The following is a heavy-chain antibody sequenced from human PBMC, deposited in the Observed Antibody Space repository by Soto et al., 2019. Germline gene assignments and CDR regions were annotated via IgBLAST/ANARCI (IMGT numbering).Heavy chain of an antibody. Sequence: SETLSLTCAVSGYSLTSGYYCGWIRQPPGKGLGWIGSIYHSGDTYYNPSLKSRVTISVDTSKNHFSLKLTSVTAADTVVYYCARARIVVAGTIVDYWGQGTLVTVSS. V-gene: IGHV4-38-2*01. J-gene: IGHJ4*02. CDR1: GYSLTSGYY. CDR2: IYHSGDT. D-gene: IGHD6-19*01. CDR3: ARARIVVAGTIVDY.